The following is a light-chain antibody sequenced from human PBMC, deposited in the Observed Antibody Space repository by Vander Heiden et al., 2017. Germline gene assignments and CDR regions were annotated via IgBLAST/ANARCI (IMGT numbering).Light chain of an antibody. Sequence: QSVLTQPPSASGTPGQRATISCSGSSSNIGSNTVNWYQQLQGTAPKLLIYGNSQRPSGVPDRFSGSKSGTSASLAISGLQSEDEADYYCAAWDDNLSVVFGGGTKLTVL. CDR3: AAWDDNLSVV. CDR1: SSNIGSNT. V-gene: IGLV1-44*01. J-gene: IGLJ3*02. CDR2: GNS.